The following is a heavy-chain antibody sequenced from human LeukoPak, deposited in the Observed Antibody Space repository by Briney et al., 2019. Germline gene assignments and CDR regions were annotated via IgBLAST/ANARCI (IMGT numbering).Heavy chain of an antibody. CDR1: GDSSNTYY. Sequence: SETLSLTCIVSGDSSNTYYWSWIRQPPGKGLEWIGYIHNRGTTRYNSSLKSRVTISADTSKNHFSLNLTSVTAADTAVYYCARFTIDDTSGHFDYWGQGNLVTVSS. V-gene: IGHV4-59*08. CDR2: IHNRGTT. J-gene: IGHJ4*02. D-gene: IGHD3-22*01. CDR3: ARFTIDDTSGHFDY.